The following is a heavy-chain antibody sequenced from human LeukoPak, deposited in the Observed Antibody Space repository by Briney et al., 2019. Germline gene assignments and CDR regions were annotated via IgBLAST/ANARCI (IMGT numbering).Heavy chain of an antibody. V-gene: IGHV3-53*01. CDR1: GFTVSSNY. D-gene: IGHD2-2*01. Sequence: GGSLRLSCAASGFTVSSNYMSWVRQAPGKGLEWVSVIYSGGTTNYADSVKGRFTISRDNAKNTVYLQMNSLRAEGTAVYYCATDDKYAPSSWGQGTLVTVSS. CDR2: IYSGGTT. J-gene: IGHJ5*02. CDR3: ATDDKYAPSS.